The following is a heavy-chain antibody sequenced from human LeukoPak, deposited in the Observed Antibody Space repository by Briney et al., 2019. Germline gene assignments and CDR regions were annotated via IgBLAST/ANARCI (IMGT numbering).Heavy chain of an antibody. CDR2: TSWNSGSI. D-gene: IGHD6-13*01. CDR1: GFTFDDYA. J-gene: IGHJ6*03. Sequence: GGSLRLSCAASGFTFDDYAMHWVRQAPGKGLEWVSGTSWNSGSIGYADSVKGRFTISRDNAKNSLYLQMNSLRAEDTAVYYCARDGKAAAGTVYYYYYMDVWGKGTTVTVSS. CDR3: ARDGKAAAGTVYYYYYMDV. V-gene: IGHV3-9*01.